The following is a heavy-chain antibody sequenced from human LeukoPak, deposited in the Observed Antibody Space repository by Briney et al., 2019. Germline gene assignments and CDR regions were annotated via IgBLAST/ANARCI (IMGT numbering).Heavy chain of an antibody. Sequence: GASVKVSCKVSGYSLTELSMHWVRQAPGKGLEWMGGLDPENGEPIYAQKLQGRVAVTEDTSTDTAYMELSRLESEDTAMYYCAGCYKGGYIFVFWGQGTLVSVSS. V-gene: IGHV1-24*01. CDR1: GYSLTELS. CDR3: AGCYKGGYIFVF. J-gene: IGHJ4*02. D-gene: IGHD5-12*01. CDR2: LDPENGEP.